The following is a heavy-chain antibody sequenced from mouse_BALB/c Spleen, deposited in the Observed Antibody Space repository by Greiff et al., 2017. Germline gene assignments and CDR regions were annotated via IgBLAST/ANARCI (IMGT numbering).Heavy chain of an antibody. CDR2: ISDGGSYT. CDR3: AREKGSAWFAY. J-gene: IGHJ3*01. V-gene: IGHV5-4*02. Sequence: EVMLVESGGGLVKPGGSLKLSCAASGFTFSYYYMYWVRQTPEKRLEWVATISDGGSYTYYPDSVKGRFTISRDNAKNNLYLQMSSLKSEDTAMYYCAREKGSAWFAYWGQGTLVTVSA. CDR1: GFTFSYYY.